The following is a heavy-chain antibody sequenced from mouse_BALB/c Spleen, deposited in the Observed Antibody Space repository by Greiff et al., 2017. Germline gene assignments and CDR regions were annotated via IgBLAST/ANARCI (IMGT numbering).Heavy chain of an antibody. CDR1: GFNIKDTY. J-gene: IGHJ3*01. V-gene: IGHV14-3*02. Sequence: VQLKQSGAELVKPGASVKLSCTASGFNIKDTYMHWVKQRPEQGLEWIGRIDPANGNTKYDPKFQGKATITADTSSNTAYLQLSSLTSEDTAVYYCARSILRPWFAYWGQGTLVTVSA. CDR2: IDPANGNT. D-gene: IGHD1-2*01. CDR3: ARSILRPWFAY.